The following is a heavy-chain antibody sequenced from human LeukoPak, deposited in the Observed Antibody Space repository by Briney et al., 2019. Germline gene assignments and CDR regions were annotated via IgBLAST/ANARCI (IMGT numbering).Heavy chain of an antibody. CDR1: GYTFTSYW. CDR3: TGHPGIASDLGV. Sequence: GESLKISCQGSGYTFTSYWISWVRQMPGGGLEWMGRIDPSDSYTNYSPSFQGHVTISADKSITTAYLQWSSLKASDTAIYYCTGHPGIASDLGVWGQGTTVTVPS. J-gene: IGHJ6*02. D-gene: IGHD6-13*01. CDR2: IDPSDSYT. V-gene: IGHV5-10-1*01.